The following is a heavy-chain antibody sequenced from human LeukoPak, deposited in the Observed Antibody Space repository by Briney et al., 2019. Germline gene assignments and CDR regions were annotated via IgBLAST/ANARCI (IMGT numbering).Heavy chain of an antibody. CDR3: ARDEGHDYGDQRPVDY. D-gene: IGHD4-17*01. V-gene: IGHV1-18*01. J-gene: IGHJ4*02. CDR1: GYTFTSYG. Sequence: GASVKVSCKASGYTFTSYGISWVRQAPGQGLEWMGWISAYNGNTNYAQKLQGRVTMTTDTSTSTAYMELRSLRSDDTAVYYCARDEGHDYGDQRPVDYWGQGTLVTVSS. CDR2: ISAYNGNT.